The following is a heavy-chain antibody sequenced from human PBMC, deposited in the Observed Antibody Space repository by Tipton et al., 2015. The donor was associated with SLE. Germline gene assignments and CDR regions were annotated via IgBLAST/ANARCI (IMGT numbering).Heavy chain of an antibody. CDR1: GDSIYGSRYY. D-gene: IGHD2/OR15-2a*01. J-gene: IGHJ6*02. V-gene: IGHV4-39*07. Sequence: TLSLTCTVSGDSIYGSRYYWGWIRQPPGKGLEWIGTIYYSGYTFYNPSLKSRVTIPVDTSKNQFSLRLTSVTAADTAVYYCARAKVEETTFKYFFNGLDVWGRGTTVTVS. CDR3: ARAKVEETTFKYFFNGLDV. CDR2: IYYSGYT.